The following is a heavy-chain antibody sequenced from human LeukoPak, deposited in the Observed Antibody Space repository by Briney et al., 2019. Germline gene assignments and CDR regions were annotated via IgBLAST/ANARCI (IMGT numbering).Heavy chain of an antibody. CDR3: ANTRHQMATKAY. CDR2: ISYDGSNK. Sequence: GGSLRLSCAASGFTFSSYGMHWVRQAPGKGLEWVAVISYDGSNKYYADSVKGRFTISRDNSKNTLYLQMNSLRAEDTAVYYCANTRHQMATKAYWGQGTLVTVSS. CDR1: GFTFSSYG. J-gene: IGHJ4*02. D-gene: IGHD5-24*01. V-gene: IGHV3-30*18.